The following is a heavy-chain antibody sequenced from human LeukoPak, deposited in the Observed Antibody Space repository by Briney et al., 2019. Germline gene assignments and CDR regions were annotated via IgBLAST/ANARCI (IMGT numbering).Heavy chain of an antibody. V-gene: IGHV1-46*01. CDR2: INPSGGST. Sequence: GASVKVSCKASGYTFTSYYMHWVRQAPGQGLEWMGIINPSGGSTSYTQKFQGRVTMTRDTSTTTVYMELSSLRSQDTAVYYCARHKEVGDYYYFDYWGQGTLVTVSP. CDR1: GYTFTSYY. J-gene: IGHJ4*02. CDR3: ARHKEVGDYYYFDY. D-gene: IGHD2/OR15-2a*01.